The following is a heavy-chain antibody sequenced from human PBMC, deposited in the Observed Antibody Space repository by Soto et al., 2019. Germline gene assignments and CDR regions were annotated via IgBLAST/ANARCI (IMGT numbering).Heavy chain of an antibody. CDR1: GFTFSNCG. Sequence: EVQLVESGGGLVQPGGSLRLSCAASGFTFSNCGMNWVRQTPGKGLEWVSYISDSGATKHYADSVKGRFTISRDNGKDSLYLQMNSLRDEDTAVYFCARCSRNSCYSYGVDVWGKGATFTVSS. CDR3: ARCSRNSCYSYGVDV. V-gene: IGHV3-48*02. J-gene: IGHJ6*04. CDR2: ISDSGATK. D-gene: IGHD2-15*01.